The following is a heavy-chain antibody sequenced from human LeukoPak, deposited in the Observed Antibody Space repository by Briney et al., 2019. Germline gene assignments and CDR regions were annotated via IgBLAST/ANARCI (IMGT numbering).Heavy chain of an antibody. CDR2: IIPILATV. V-gene: IGHV1-69*11. CDR1: GGTFSSYV. D-gene: IGHD2-15*01. J-gene: IGHJ4*02. CDR3: ARDRREEGGFFYPEY. Sequence: SVKVSCKAFGGTFSSYVFSWVRQAPGQRLEWMGRIIPILATVFYAQKVQDRLTITADQSTSTAYMELSSLRSDDTAVYYCARDRREEGGFFYPEYWGQGTQVTVSS.